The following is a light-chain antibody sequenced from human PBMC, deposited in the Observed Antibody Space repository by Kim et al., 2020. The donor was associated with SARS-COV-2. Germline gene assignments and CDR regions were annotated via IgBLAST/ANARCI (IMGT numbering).Light chain of an antibody. CDR1: QDINTK. CDR2: DAS. Sequence: EIVLTQSPATLSLSPGERAILSCRASQDINTKLAWYQQKLGQAPRLLIYDASDRATGIPARFSGSGSGTDFTLTISSLEPEDFAVYYCQQRSDWPMTFGQGTRLEIK. V-gene: IGKV3-11*01. J-gene: IGKJ5*01. CDR3: QQRSDWPMT.